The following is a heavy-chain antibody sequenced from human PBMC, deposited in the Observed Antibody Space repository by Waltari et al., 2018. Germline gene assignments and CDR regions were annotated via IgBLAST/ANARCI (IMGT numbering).Heavy chain of an antibody. V-gene: IGHV4-59*01. CDR1: GGSISSSY. J-gene: IGHJ4*02. CDR2: RYYSGST. D-gene: IGHD3-16*01. CDR3: ARGGEGVDY. Sequence: QVQLQESGPGLVKPSETLSLTCTVSGGSISSSYWSWIRQPPGKGREWGGYRYYSGSTNHNPPLKRRVPISVDTSKNQFSLKLSSVTAADTAVYYCARGGEGVDYWGQGTLVTVSS.